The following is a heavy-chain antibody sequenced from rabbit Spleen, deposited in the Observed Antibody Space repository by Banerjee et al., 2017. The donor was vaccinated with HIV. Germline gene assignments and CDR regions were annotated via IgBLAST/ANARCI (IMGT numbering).Heavy chain of an antibody. CDR1: GFSFSSSYY. CDR2: IDGGYWATT. Sequence: QSLEESGGDLVKPGASLTVTCTASGFSFSSSYYMCWVRQAPGKGLELLACIDGGYWATTWYANWAKGRFTISKTSSTTVTLQMTSLTAADTATYFCARARDTYDDVGDYARLDLWGPGTLVTVS. D-gene: IGHD2-1*01. J-gene: IGHJ3*01. V-gene: IGHV1S40*01. CDR3: ARARDTYDDVGDYARLDL.